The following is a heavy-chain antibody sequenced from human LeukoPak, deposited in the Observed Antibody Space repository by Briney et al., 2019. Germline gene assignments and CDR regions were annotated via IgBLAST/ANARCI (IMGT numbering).Heavy chain of an antibody. Sequence: PGGSLRLSCAASGFTFSSYAISWVRQAPGKGLEWVSSISSSSSYIYYADSVKGRFTISRDNAKNSLYLQMNSLRAEDTAVYYCARGGEPYCTNGVCYTSRPAEYFQHWGQGTLVTVSS. D-gene: IGHD2-8*01. CDR3: ARGGEPYCTNGVCYTSRPAEYFQH. V-gene: IGHV3-21*01. J-gene: IGHJ1*01. CDR2: ISSSSSYI. CDR1: GFTFSSYA.